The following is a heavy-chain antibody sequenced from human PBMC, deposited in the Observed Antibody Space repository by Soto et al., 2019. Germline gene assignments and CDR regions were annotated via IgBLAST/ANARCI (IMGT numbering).Heavy chain of an antibody. V-gene: IGHV4-39*01. CDR1: GGSISSSSYY. Sequence: SETLSHTGTFSGGSISSSSYYLGWIRQPPGKRLEWSGSIYYSGSTYYNPSLKSRVTISVDTSKNQFSLKLSSVTAADTAVYYCACIFSGGYGYGFYYYGMDVWGQGTTVTVSS. CDR3: ACIFSGGYGYGFYYYGMDV. CDR2: IYYSGST. J-gene: IGHJ6*02. D-gene: IGHD5-18*01.